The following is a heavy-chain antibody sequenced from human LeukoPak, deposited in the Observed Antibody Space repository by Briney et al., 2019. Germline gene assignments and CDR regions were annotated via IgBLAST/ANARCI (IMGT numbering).Heavy chain of an antibody. J-gene: IGHJ6*02. CDR1: GVSISSYY. V-gene: IGHV4-59*01. Sequence: SETLSLTCTVSGVSISSYYWSRIRQPPGKGLEWIGYIYYSGSTNYNPSLKSRVTISVDTSKNQFSLKLSSVTAADTAVYYCARDRRGYSYGFDDYYYYGMDVWGQGTTVTVSS. CDR2: IYYSGST. D-gene: IGHD5-18*01. CDR3: ARDRRGYSYGFDDYYYYGMDV.